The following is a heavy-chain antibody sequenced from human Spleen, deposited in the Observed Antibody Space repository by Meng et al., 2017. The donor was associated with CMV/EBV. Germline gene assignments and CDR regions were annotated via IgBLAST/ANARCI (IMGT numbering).Heavy chain of an antibody. CDR1: GFIFSSYS. V-gene: IGHV3-21*01. CDR2: ISGNGDYT. CDR3: ARPQESPRV. D-gene: IGHD3-10*01. J-gene: IGHJ6*02. Sequence: GGSLRLSCAASGFIFSSYSMNWVRQAPGKGLEWVSSISGNGDYTYYANSVKGRFTISRDNAKNSLYLQMNSLGAEDTAVYYCARPQESPRVWGQGTTVTVSS.